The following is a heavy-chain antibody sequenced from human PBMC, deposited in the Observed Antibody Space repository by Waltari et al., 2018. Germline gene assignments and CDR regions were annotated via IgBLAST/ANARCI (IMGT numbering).Heavy chain of an antibody. CDR1: GFTFDDYA. D-gene: IGHD6-13*01. Sequence: EVQLVESGGGLVQPGRSLRLSCAASGFTFDDYAMHWVRQAPGKGLEWVSGISWNSGSIGYADSVKGRFTISRDNAKNSLYLQMNSLRAEDTALYYCAKATSSPVAFDIWGQGTMVTVSS. J-gene: IGHJ3*02. V-gene: IGHV3-9*01. CDR3: AKATSSPVAFDI. CDR2: ISWNSGSI.